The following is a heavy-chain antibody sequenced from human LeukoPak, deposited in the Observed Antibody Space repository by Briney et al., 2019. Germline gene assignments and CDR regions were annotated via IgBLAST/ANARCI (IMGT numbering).Heavy chain of an antibody. V-gene: IGHV4-30-2*01. CDR1: GGSISSGGYS. CDR2: IYHSGST. D-gene: IGHD3-16*01. Sequence: SQTLSLTCAVSGGSISSGGYSWSWIRQPPGKGLEWIGYIYHSGSTYYNPSLKSRVTISVDRSKNQFSLKLSSVTAADTAVYYCARRGTGGRSFDYWGQGTLVTVSS. J-gene: IGHJ4*02. CDR3: ARRGTGGRSFDY.